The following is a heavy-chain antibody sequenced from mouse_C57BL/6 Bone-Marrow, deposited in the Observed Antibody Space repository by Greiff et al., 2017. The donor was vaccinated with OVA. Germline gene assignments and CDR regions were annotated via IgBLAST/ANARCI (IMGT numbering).Heavy chain of an antibody. V-gene: IGHV1-15*01. CDR2: IDPETGGT. Sequence: QVQLQQSGAELVRPGASVTLSCKASGYTFTDYEMHWVKQTPVHGLEWIGAIDPETGGTAYNQKFKGKAILTADKSSSTAYMELRSLTSEDSAVYYCTRSRFITTVVATEYLDYWGQGTTLTVSS. CDR1: GYTFTDYE. CDR3: TRSRFITTVVATEYLDY. J-gene: IGHJ2*01. D-gene: IGHD1-1*01.